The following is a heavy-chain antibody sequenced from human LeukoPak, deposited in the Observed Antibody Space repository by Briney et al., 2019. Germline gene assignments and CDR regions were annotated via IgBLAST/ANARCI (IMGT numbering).Heavy chain of an antibody. CDR3: ARLRALSGHRGAFDI. Sequence: SETLSLTCAVSGDSISNHIYYWDLIRQTPGKGLEWIGAVYYTGNAYYSPSLKSRVTISVDTSDNRFSLHLSSVNAADTAIYYCARLRALSGHRGAFDIWGQGTLVTVSS. J-gene: IGHJ3*02. CDR1: GDSISNHIYY. CDR2: VYYTGNA. V-gene: IGHV4-39*02. D-gene: IGHD5/OR15-5a*01.